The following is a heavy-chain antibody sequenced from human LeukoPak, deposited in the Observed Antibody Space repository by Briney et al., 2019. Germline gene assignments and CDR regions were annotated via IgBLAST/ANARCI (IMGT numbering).Heavy chain of an antibody. D-gene: IGHD6-6*01. CDR2: IYHSGST. J-gene: IGHJ4*02. CDR1: GGSISSGGYY. CDR3: ARESIAAWFDY. V-gene: IGHV4-30-2*01. Sequence: SQTLSLTCTVSGGSISSGGYYWSWIRQPPGKGLEWIGYIYHSGSTYYNPSLKSRVTISVDRSKNQFSLKLSSVTAADTAVYYCARESIAAWFDYWGQGTLVTVSS.